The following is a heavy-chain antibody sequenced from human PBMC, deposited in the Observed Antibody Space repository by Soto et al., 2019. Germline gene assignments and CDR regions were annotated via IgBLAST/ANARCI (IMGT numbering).Heavy chain of an antibody. Sequence: WCSLRLSGTASGFIVSDYGMPVFRQAPGKGLVWVARINGDGTTTYVDSVKGRFTISRDNAKNMMYLQVNSLRVDDTSMYYCGRGSGPRGRPYWGQAKSVTVYS. J-gene: IGHJ4*02. D-gene: IGHD6-25*01. CDR3: GRGSGPRGRPY. CDR2: INGDGTT. V-gene: IGHV3-74*01. CDR1: GFIVSDYG.